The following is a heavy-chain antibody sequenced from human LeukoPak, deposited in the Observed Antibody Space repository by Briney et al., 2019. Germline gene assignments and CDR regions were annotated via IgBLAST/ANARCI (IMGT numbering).Heavy chain of an antibody. CDR2: INHSGST. V-gene: IGHV4-34*01. J-gene: IGHJ6*03. D-gene: IGHD6-6*01. CDR1: GGSFSGYY. Sequence: SETLSLTCAVYGGSFSGYYWSWIRQPPGKGLEWIGEINHSGSTNYNPSLKSRVTISVDTSKNQFSLKLSSVTAADTAVYYCARGGGSISYCYYMDVWGKGTTLTVSS. CDR3: ARGGGSISYCYYMDV.